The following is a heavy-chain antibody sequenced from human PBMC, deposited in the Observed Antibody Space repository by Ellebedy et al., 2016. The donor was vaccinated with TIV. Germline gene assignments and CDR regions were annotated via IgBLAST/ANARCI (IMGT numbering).Heavy chain of an antibody. CDR1: GYSFTSYW. V-gene: IGHV5-51*01. CDR3: ARHSTPWGSHADY. Sequence: GESLKISCKGSGYSFTSYWIGWVRQMPGKGLEWMGIIYPGDSDTRYSPSFQGQVTISADKSISIAYLQWSSLKASDTAIYYCARHSTPWGSHADYWGQGTLVTVSS. CDR2: IYPGDSDT. D-gene: IGHD3-16*01. J-gene: IGHJ4*02.